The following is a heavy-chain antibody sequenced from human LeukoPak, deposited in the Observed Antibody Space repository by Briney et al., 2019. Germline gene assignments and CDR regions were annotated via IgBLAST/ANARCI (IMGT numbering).Heavy chain of an antibody. D-gene: IGHD1-26*01. CDR1: GFTFSSYA. CDR2: ISGSGGST. CDR3: AKDHRELLGYYYYYYGMDV. J-gene: IGHJ6*02. Sequence: GGSLRLSCAASGFTFSSYAMSWVRQAPGKGLEWVSAISGSGGSTYYADSVKGRFTISRDNSKNTLYLQMNSLRAEDTAVYYCAKDHRELLGYYYYYYGMDVWGQGTTVTVSS. V-gene: IGHV3-23*01.